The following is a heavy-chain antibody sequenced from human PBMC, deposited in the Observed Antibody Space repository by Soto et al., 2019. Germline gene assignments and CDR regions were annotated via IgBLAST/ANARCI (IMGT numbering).Heavy chain of an antibody. Sequence: QVHLQESGPGLLKPSETLSLTCNVSGVSLTGYYWSWIRQPPGKGLEWIGYIYYTGRSQYSPSLKGRVAISVETSKRQVSLSLNAVTSTDTAVYYCARGRRWDGGGWGFEHWGRGALVTVSS. CDR2: IYYTGRS. CDR1: GVSLTGYY. D-gene: IGHD1-26*01. V-gene: IGHV4-59*01. CDR3: ARGRRWDGGGWGFEH. J-gene: IGHJ4*02.